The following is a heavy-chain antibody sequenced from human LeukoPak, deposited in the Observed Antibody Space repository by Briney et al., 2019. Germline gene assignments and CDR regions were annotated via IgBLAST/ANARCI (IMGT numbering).Heavy chain of an antibody. V-gene: IGHV4-4*07. CDR2: IYTSGST. CDR3: ARDGPRGGGSLFDY. J-gene: IGHJ4*02. Sequence: MTSETLSLTCTVSGGSISSYYWSWIRQPAGKGMEWLGRIYTSGSTNYNPSLKSRVTMSVDTSKKQFSLKLSSVTAADAAVYYCARDGPRGGGSLFDYWGQGTLVTVSS. CDR1: GGSISSYY. D-gene: IGHD1-14*01.